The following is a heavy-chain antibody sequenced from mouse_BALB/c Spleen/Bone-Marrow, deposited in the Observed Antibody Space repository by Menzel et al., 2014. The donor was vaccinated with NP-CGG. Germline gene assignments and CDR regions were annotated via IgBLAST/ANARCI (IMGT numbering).Heavy chain of an antibody. V-gene: IGHV1-7*01. CDR2: INPSTGYT. J-gene: IGHJ2*01. CDR1: GYTFTNYW. CDR3: ARIYYYGRDY. Sequence: QVQLKQSGAELAKPGASVKMSCMASGYTFTNYWMHWVKQRPGQGLEWIGYINPSTGYTEYNQKFKDKATLTADKSSSTAYMQLSSLTSEDSAVYYCARIYYYGRDYWGQGTTLTVSS. D-gene: IGHD1-1*01.